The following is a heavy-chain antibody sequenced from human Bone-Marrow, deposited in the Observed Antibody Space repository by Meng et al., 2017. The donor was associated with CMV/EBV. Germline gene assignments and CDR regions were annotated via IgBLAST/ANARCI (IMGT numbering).Heavy chain of an antibody. J-gene: IGHJ6*02. V-gene: IGHV1-24*01. CDR3: ARVRKFLNLDYYYYGMDV. CDR1: GYTLTELS. CDR2: FDPEDGET. D-gene: IGHD3-3*01. Sequence: ASVKVSCKVSGYTLTELSMHWVRQAPGKGLEWMGGFDPEDGETIYAQKLQGRVTMTTDTSTSTAYMELSSLRSEDTAVYYCARVRKFLNLDYYYYGMDVWGQGTTVTVSS.